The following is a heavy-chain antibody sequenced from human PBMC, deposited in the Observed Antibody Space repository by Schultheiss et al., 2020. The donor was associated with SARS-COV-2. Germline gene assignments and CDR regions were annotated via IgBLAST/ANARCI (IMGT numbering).Heavy chain of an antibody. CDR3: ASRRILTGGVGRGMDV. V-gene: IGHV3-7*01. CDR2: IQEDGSQK. Sequence: GGSLRLSCVASGFTSSTHAAMTWIRQTPGKGLEWVANIQEDGSQKNYVDSVKGRFTISRDNSNNTLYLQMSSLRAEDTAVYFCASRRILTGGVGRGMDVWGRGTTVTVSS. J-gene: IGHJ6*02. D-gene: IGHD5-18*01. CDR1: GFTSSTHA.